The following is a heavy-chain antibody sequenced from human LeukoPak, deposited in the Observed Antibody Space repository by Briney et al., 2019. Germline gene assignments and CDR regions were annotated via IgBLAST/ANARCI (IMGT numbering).Heavy chain of an antibody. V-gene: IGHV1-69*01. Sequence: GSSVKLSCRASGGTFSSYAISWVRQAPGQGLEWMGGIIPIFGTANYAQKFQGRVTITADESTSTAYMELSSLRSEDTAVYYCARSPSGSYSFGIFDYWGQGTLVTVSS. D-gene: IGHD1-26*01. CDR1: GGTFSSYA. J-gene: IGHJ4*02. CDR2: IIPIFGTA. CDR3: ARSPSGSYSFGIFDY.